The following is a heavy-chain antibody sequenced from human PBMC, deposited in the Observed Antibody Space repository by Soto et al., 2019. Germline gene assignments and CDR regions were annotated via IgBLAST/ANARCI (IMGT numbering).Heavy chain of an antibody. CDR2: ISGSGGST. CDR1: GFTFSSYA. V-gene: IGHV3-23*01. Sequence: SLRLSCAASGFTFSSYAMSWVRQAPGKGLEWVSAISGSGGSTYYADSVKGRFTISRDNSKNTLYLQMNSLRAEDTAVYYCAKGGEYYDFWSGSYAFDIWGQGTMVTVSS. CDR3: AKGGEYYDFWSGSYAFDI. J-gene: IGHJ3*02. D-gene: IGHD3-3*01.